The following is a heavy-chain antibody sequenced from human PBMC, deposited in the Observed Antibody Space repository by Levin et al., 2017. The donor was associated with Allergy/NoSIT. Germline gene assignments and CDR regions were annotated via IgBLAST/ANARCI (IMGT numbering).Heavy chain of an antibody. J-gene: IGHJ4*02. CDR3: ARLKYDSSGYFLDC. V-gene: IGHV3-48*03. D-gene: IGHD3-22*01. CDR2: IGSGGTTI. CDR1: GFTLSSYE. Sequence: GGSLRLSCAASGFTLSSYEMNWVRQAPGKGLEWVSYIGSGGTTIFYAGSVKGRFTISRDSAKNSLFLQMHSLRAEDTAVYYCARLKYDSSGYFLDCWGQGTLVTVSS.